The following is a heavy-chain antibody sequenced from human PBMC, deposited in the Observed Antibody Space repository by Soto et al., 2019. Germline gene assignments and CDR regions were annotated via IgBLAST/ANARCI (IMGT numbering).Heavy chain of an antibody. J-gene: IGHJ6*02. CDR2: INPSGGST. CDR1: GYTFTSYY. V-gene: IGHV1-46*01. Sequence: ASVKVSCKASGYTFTSYYMHWVRQAPGQGLEWMGIINPSGGSTSYAQKFQGRVTMTRDTSTSTVDMELSSLRSEDTAVYYCARGNTIFGVVITWYYYGMDVWGQWTTVTV. CDR3: ARGNTIFGVVITWYYYGMDV. D-gene: IGHD3-3*01.